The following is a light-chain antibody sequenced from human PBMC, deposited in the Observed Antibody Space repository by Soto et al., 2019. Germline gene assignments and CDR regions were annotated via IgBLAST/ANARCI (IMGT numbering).Light chain of an antibody. CDR2: DVT. V-gene: IGLV2-11*01. CDR3: CSHAGTYSFV. J-gene: IGLJ1*01. CDR1: SSDVGTYDL. Sequence: QSALTQPASVSGSPGQSITISCTGTSSDVGTYDLVSWYQHHPGAAPKLIIYDVTKRPSGVPDRFSGSKSGNTASLTISGLQAEDEADYYCCSHAGTYSFVFGTGTKVTVL.